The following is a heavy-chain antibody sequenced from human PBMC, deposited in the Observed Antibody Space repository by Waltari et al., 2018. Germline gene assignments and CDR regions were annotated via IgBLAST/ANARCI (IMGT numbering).Heavy chain of an antibody. CDR3: VREPGIALAGPTYYFDY. CDR1: YFSIKTGYF. CDR2: VFRDGKS. V-gene: IGHV4-38-2*02. Sequence: QVQLQESGPGLVKPSETLTVTCSVPYFSIKTGYFWAWIRQPPHKGLEWIGSVFRDGKSYYNRSLESRAAISVDTSRDQFTLRLKSATAADTAIYYCVREPGIALAGPTYYFDYWGQGILVTVSS. D-gene: IGHD6-19*01. J-gene: IGHJ4*02.